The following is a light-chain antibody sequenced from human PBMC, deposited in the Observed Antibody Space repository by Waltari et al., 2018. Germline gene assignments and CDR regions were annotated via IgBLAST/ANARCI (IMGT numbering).Light chain of an antibody. CDR2: HVT. J-gene: IGLJ2*01. CDR1: SSDIGAYQP. V-gene: IGLV2-14*03. Sequence: QSALTQPVSVSGSLGQSTTLYCTRSSSDIGAYQPVAWYQQHPGRAPTLMIFHVTERPSGISNRFSGSKSGNTASLTISGLQTEDEADYYCSSYTTSGTLVFGGGTKLAIL. CDR3: SSYTTSGTLV.